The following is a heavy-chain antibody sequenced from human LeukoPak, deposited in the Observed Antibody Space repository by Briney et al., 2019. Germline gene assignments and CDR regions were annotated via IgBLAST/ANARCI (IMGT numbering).Heavy chain of an antibody. J-gene: IGHJ5*02. D-gene: IGHD6-13*01. V-gene: IGHV4-30-2*01. CDR1: GGSISSGGYS. CDR3: ARSSSSWLRGLDP. Sequence: SQTLSLTCAVSGGSISSGGYSWSWIRQPPGKGLEWIGYIYHSGSTYYNPSLKSRVTISVDRSKNQFSLKLSSVTAADTAVYYCARSSSSWLRGLDPWGQGTLVTVSS. CDR2: IYHSGST.